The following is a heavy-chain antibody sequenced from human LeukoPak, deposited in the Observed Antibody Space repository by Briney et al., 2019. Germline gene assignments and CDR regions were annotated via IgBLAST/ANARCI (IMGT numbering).Heavy chain of an antibody. CDR1: GYTFTGYY. CDR3: ARDTPATMGAFDI. Sequence: ASVKVSCKASGYTFTGYYMHWVRQAPGQGLEWMGRINPNSGGTNYAQKFQGRVTPTRDTSISTAYMELSRLRSDDTAVYYCARDTPATMGAFDIWGQGTMVTVSS. V-gene: IGHV1-2*06. CDR2: INPNSGGT. D-gene: IGHD5-12*01. J-gene: IGHJ3*02.